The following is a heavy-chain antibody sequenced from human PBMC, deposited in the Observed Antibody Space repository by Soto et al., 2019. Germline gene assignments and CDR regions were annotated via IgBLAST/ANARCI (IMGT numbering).Heavy chain of an antibody. Sequence: QVQLQESGPGLVKPSETLSLTCTVSDGAVSSGSYYWTWIRQPPGKGLEWIGYIYSSGSTLYNPSLKSRVIISVVTSMNQFSLKLSSVTAADTAVYYCARDSLALFDSWGQGTLVTVSS. CDR2: IYSSGST. V-gene: IGHV4-61*01. CDR3: ARDSLALFDS. D-gene: IGHD5-12*01. J-gene: IGHJ4*02. CDR1: DGAVSSGSYY.